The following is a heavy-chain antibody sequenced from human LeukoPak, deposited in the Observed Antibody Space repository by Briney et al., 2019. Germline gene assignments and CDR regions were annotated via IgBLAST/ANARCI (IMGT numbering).Heavy chain of an antibody. D-gene: IGHD3-10*01. CDR1: GFTFSSYS. CDR3: ARDDGDYYGSGSAPDY. V-gene: IGHV3-21*01. CDR2: ISSSSSYI. J-gene: IGHJ4*02. Sequence: GGSLRLSCAASGFTFSSYSMNWVRQAPGKGLEWVSSISSSSSYIYYADSVKGRFTISRDNAKSSLYLQMNSLRAEDTAVYYCARDDGDYYGSGSAPDYWGQGTLVTVSS.